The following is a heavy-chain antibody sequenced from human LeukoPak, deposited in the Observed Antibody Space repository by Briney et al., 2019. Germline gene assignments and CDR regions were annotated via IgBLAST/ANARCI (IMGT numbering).Heavy chain of an antibody. D-gene: IGHD2-2*01. Sequence: SQTLSLTCTVSGGSISSGDYYWSWIRQPPGKGLEWIGYIYYSGSTNYNPSLKSRVTISVDTSKNQFSLKLSSVTAADTAVYYCARGHCSSTSCLFDYWGQGTLVTVSS. J-gene: IGHJ4*02. V-gene: IGHV4-61*08. CDR3: ARGHCSSTSCLFDY. CDR2: IYYSGST. CDR1: GGSISSGDYY.